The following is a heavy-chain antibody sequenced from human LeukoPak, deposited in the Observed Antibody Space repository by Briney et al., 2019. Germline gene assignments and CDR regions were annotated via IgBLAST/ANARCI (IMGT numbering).Heavy chain of an antibody. CDR2: ISAYNGNT. CDR3: ARGYPYDILTGYTYYFDY. D-gene: IGHD3-9*01. V-gene: IGHV1-18*01. J-gene: IGHJ4*02. Sequence: ASVKVSCKASGYTFTSYGISWVRQAPGQGLEWMGWISAYNGNTNYAQNLQGRVTMTTDTSTSTAYMELRSLRSDDTAVYYCARGYPYDILTGYTYYFDYWGQGTLVTVSS. CDR1: GYTFTSYG.